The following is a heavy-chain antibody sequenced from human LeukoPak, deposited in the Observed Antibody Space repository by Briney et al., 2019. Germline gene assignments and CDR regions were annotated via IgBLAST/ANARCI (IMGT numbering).Heavy chain of an antibody. D-gene: IGHD3-10*01. CDR2: IGTAGDT. J-gene: IGHJ4*02. CDR1: RFTFSSYD. CDR3: ARGRGKTIFDY. Sequence: TGGSLRLSCAASRFTFSSYDMHWVRQATGKGLEWVSAIGTAGDTYYPGSVKGRFTISRENAKNSLYLQMNSLRAGDTAVYYCARGRGKTIFDYWGQGTMVTVSS. V-gene: IGHV3-13*01.